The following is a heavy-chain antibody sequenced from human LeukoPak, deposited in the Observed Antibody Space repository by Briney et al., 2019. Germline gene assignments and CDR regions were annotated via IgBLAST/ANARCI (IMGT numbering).Heavy chain of an antibody. D-gene: IGHD3-10*01. CDR2: FDPEDGET. V-gene: IGHV1-24*01. Sequence: ASVKVSCKVSGYTLTELSMHWVRQAPGKGLGWMGGFDPEDGETIYAQKFQGRVTMTEDTSTDTAYMELSSLRSEDTAVYYCATVHQGSGSYCFDYWGQGTLVTVSS. J-gene: IGHJ4*02. CDR1: GYTLTELS. CDR3: ATVHQGSGSYCFDY.